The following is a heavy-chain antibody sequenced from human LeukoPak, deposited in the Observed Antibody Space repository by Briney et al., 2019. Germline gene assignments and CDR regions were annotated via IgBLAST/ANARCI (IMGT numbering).Heavy chain of an antibody. CDR1: GGTLSIYA. Sequence: ASVKVSRKASGGTLSIYAISWVRQAPGQGLEWMGGIIPIFGTANYAQKFQGRDTHTADETPSTAYMELSSLRSEDTAVYYCARVDDILNGYPRWGQGTLVTVSS. CDR2: IIPIFGTA. V-gene: IGHV1-69*13. J-gene: IGHJ4*02. D-gene: IGHD3-9*01. CDR3: ARVDDILNGYPR.